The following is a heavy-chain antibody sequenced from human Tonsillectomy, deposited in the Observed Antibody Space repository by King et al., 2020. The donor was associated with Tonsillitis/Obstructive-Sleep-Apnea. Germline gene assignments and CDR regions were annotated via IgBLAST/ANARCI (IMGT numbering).Heavy chain of an antibody. J-gene: IGHJ5*02. Sequence: VQLQQWGAGLLKPSETLSLTCAVYGGSFSGYYWNWIRQPPGKGLEWIGEINHSESTNCNPSLKSRVTISVDTSKNQFSLKLSSVTAADTAVYYCARRLGYCSGRSCYRWFDPWGQGTLVTVSS. CDR1: GGSFSGYY. CDR2: INHSEST. CDR3: ARRLGYCSGRSCYRWFDP. D-gene: IGHD2-15*01. V-gene: IGHV4-34*01.